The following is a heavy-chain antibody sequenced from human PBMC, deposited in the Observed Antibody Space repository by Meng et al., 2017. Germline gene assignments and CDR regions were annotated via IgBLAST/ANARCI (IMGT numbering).Heavy chain of an antibody. CDR2: IYSCGST. Sequence: GESLKISCAASGFTVSSNYMSWVRQAPGKGLEWVSVIYSCGSTYYADSVKGRFTISRDNSKNTLYLQMNSLRAEDTAVYYCARDLGRDSSAVDWGQGTLVTVSS. CDR1: GFTVSSNY. D-gene: IGHD3-22*01. V-gene: IGHV3-66*03. CDR3: ARDLGRDSSAVD. J-gene: IGHJ4*02.